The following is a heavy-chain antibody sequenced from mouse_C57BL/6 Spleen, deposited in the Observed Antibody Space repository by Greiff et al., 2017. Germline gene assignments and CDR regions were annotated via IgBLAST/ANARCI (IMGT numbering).Heavy chain of an antibody. CDR2: ISYDGSN. D-gene: IGHD1-1*01. J-gene: IGHJ1*03. V-gene: IGHV3-6*01. CDR3: ARPYYGSSYRYFEV. CDR1: GYSITSGYY. Sequence: ESGPGLVKPSQSLSLTCSVTGYSITSGYYWNWIRQFPGNKLEWMGYISYDGSNNYNPSLKNRNSITRDTSKNQFFLKLHSVTTEDTATYYCARPYYGSSYRYFEVWGTGTTVTVSS.